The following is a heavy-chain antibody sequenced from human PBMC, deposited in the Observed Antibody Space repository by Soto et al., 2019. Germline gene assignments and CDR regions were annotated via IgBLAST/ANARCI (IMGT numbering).Heavy chain of an antibody. CDR3: ARDIYYDHSQPGY. Sequence: QVQLVESGGGVVQPGRSLRLSCAASGFTFSSYAMHWVRQAPGKGLEWVAVISYDGSNKYYADSVKGRFTISRDNSKNTLYLQMSSLIGEDTAVYYCARDIYYDHSQPGYWGQGTLVTVFS. D-gene: IGHD3-22*01. V-gene: IGHV3-30-3*01. CDR2: ISYDGSNK. J-gene: IGHJ4*02. CDR1: GFTFSSYA.